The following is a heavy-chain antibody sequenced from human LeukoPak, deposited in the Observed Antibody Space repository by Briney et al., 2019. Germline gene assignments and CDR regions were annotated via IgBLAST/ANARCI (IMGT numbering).Heavy chain of an antibody. J-gene: IGHJ4*02. V-gene: IGHV3-33*01. CDR1: GFTFSSYG. D-gene: IGHD1-26*01. CDR2: IWYDGSNK. CDR3: ARDGELPADY. Sequence: SGGSLRLSCAASGFTFSSYGMHWVRQAPGKGLEWVAVIWYDGSNKYYADSVKGRSTISRDNSKNTLYLQMNSLRAGDTAVYYCARDGELPADYWGQGTLVTVSS.